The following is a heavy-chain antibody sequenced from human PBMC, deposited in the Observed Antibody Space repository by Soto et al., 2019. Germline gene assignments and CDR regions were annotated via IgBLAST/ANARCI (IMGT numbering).Heavy chain of an antibody. V-gene: IGHV4-39*01. CDR2: IYYSGRT. J-gene: IGHJ4*02. D-gene: IGHD5-18*01. CDR3: AGHDGYEVCDY. CDR1: GGSISSSSYY. Sequence: QLQLQESGPGLVKPSETLSLTCTVSGGSISSSSYYWGWIRQPPGKGLEWIGSIYYSGRTYYNPTLRSLVPTSQDTSKYQVPLKLRSVTAADTAVYYGAGHDGYEVCDYWGQRTLVTLSS.